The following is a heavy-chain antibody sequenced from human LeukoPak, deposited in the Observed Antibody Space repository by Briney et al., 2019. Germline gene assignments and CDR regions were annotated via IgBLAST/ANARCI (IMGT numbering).Heavy chain of an antibody. CDR2: ISGSGGST. V-gene: IGHV3-23*01. D-gene: IGHD3-10*01. CDR3: ARESSPENYFGSGRYYYYHAMVV. CDR1: GFTFSSYA. Sequence: GGSLRLSCAASGFTFSSYAMSWVRQAPGKGLEWVSAISGSGGSTYYADSVKGRFTISRDNSNNTLYLQMNSLRAEDTAIYYCARESSPENYFGSGRYYYYHAMVVWGQGTTVTVSS. J-gene: IGHJ6*02.